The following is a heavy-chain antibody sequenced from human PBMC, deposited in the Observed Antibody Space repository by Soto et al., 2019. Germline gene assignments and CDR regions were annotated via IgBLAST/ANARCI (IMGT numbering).Heavy chain of an antibody. D-gene: IGHD4-17*01. CDR2: IYYSGST. Sequence: QVQLQESGPGLVKPSQTLSLTCTVSGGPISSGGYYWSWIRQHPGKGLEWIGYIYYSGSTYYNPSLKSRVTISVDTSKNQCSLKLSSVTAADTAVYYCARSWAGDYAFDYWGQGTLVTVSS. CDR3: ARSWAGDYAFDY. CDR1: GGPISSGGYY. V-gene: IGHV4-31*03. J-gene: IGHJ4*02.